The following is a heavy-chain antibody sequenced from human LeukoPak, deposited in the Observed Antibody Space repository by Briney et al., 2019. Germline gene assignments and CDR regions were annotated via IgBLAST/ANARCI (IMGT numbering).Heavy chain of an antibody. CDR2: IYSGGST. CDR1: GFTVSSNY. J-gene: IGHJ4*02. Sequence: GGSLRLSCAASGFTVSSNYMSWVRQAPGKGREWVSVIYSGGSTYYADSVKGRFTISRHNSKNTLYLQMNSLRAEDTAVYYCARGISGWYTGGYFDYWGQGTLVTVSS. CDR3: ARGISGWYTGGYFDY. D-gene: IGHD6-19*01. V-gene: IGHV3-53*04.